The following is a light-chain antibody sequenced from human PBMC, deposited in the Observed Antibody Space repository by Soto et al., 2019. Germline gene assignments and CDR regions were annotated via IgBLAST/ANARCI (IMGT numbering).Light chain of an antibody. CDR1: QSVSSN. J-gene: IGKJ4*01. CDR3: QQYDNWPLT. CDR2: GAS. Sequence: EIVMTQSPATLSGSPGERATLSCRASQSVSSNLAWYQQKPGQAPRFLIYGASTRATGIPARFSGSGSGTEFTLTIRSLPPEDFAVYYCQQYDNWPLTFGGGTKVDIK. V-gene: IGKV3-15*01.